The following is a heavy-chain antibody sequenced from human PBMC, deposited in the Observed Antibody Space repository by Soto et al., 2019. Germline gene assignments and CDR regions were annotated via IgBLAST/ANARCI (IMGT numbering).Heavy chain of an antibody. D-gene: IGHD3-9*01. CDR3: AHARRRYDAIDI. J-gene: IGHJ3*02. CDR1: GFSLSTSGVG. CDR2: IYWDDDN. V-gene: IGHV2-5*02. Sequence: QITLKESGPTLVKPTQPLTLTCTFSGFSLSTSGVGVGWIRQPPEKALEWLALIYWDDDNRYSPSLKSRLTITKDTSKNQVALTMTNMDPVDTATYYCAHARRRYDAIDIWGQGTMVTVSS.